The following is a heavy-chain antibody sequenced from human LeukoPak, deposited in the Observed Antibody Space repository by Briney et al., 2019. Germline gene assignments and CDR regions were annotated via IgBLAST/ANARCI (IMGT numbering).Heavy chain of an antibody. Sequence: PGGSLILSCAASGFIFSTYTMNWVRQAPGKGLEWVSSITSSSDYIYYADSLKGRFTISRDNAKNSLYLQMNSLRAEDTAVYYCARDHGLYDYWGQGTLVTVSS. J-gene: IGHJ4*02. D-gene: IGHD5-24*01. V-gene: IGHV3-21*01. CDR2: ITSSSDYI. CDR1: GFIFSTYT. CDR3: ARDHGLYDY.